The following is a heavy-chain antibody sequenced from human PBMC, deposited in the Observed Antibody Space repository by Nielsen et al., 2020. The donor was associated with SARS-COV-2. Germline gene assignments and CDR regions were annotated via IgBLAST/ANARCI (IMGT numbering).Heavy chain of an antibody. CDR1: GYSFSRYP. D-gene: IGHD3-10*01. CDR3: ARENSGPGGSASYGMDL. CDR2: IDTNIGKP. Sequence: ASVKVSCKASGYSFSRYPMNWVRQAPGQRLEWRGWIDTNIGKPTPAQGFTGRFVFSSVTSVSTASLQIITLRAEDTAVYYCARENSGPGGSASYGMDLWGQGTTVTVSS. V-gene: IGHV7-4-1*02. J-gene: IGHJ6*02.